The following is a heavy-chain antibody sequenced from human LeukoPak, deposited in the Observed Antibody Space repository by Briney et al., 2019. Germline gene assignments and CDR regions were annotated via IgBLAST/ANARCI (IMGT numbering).Heavy chain of an antibody. V-gene: IGHV4-34*01. CDR1: GGSFSRYY. CDR3: ARHSSAIWYFDL. J-gene: IGHJ2*01. D-gene: IGHD2-2*01. CDR2: INHTGYT. Sequence: SETLSLTCAVYGGSFSRYYWSWIRQPPGKGLEWIGEINHTGYTNYNPSLKSRVTISVDTSNNLFSLKLNSVTAADTAVYYCARHSSAIWYFDLWGRGTLVTVSS.